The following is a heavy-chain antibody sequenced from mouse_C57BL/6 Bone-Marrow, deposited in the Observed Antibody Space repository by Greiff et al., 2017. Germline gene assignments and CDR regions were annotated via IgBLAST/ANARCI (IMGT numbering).Heavy chain of an antibody. J-gene: IGHJ3*01. D-gene: IGHD1-1*01. V-gene: IGHV1-82*01. CDR2: IYPGDGDT. Sequence: QVQLQQSGPELVKPGASVKISCKASGYAFSSSWMNWVKQRPGKGLEWIGRIYPGDGDTNYNGKFKGKATLTADKSSSTAYVQLSSLTAEDSAVYFCARLLRGFAYWGQGTLVTVSA. CDR3: ARLLRGFAY. CDR1: GYAFSSSW.